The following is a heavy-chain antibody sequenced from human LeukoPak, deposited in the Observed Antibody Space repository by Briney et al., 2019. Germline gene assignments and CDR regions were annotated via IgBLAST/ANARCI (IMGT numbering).Heavy chain of an antibody. D-gene: IGHD2-2*01. Sequence: AETLSLTYTVSGGSISSYYWSWIRQPAAKGLECIGRIYTGRSTNYNPSLKRRVTIYVDKSKNQFSLKLSSVTAADTAVYYCEREIGYCSSTSCYYYYYYMGVWGQGTTVTVSS. V-gene: IGHV4-4*07. CDR1: GGSISSYY. CDR2: IYTGRST. J-gene: IGHJ6*03. CDR3: EREIGYCSSTSCYYYYYYMGV.